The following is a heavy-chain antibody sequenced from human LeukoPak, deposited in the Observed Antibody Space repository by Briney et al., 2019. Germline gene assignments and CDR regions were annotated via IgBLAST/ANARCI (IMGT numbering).Heavy chain of an antibody. D-gene: IGHD5/OR15-5a*01. CDR2: ISTDGNDK. V-gene: IGHV3-30*18. CDR1: GFTFSSYD. CDR3: AKDKSVSADYYFDY. Sequence: GGSLRLSCAASGFTFSSYDMHWVRQAPGKGLEWLTVISTDGNDKHYADSVKGRFTVSRDNSKNTLFLQMNNLRTEDTAVYYCAKDKSVSADYYFDYWGQGTLVTVSS. J-gene: IGHJ4*02.